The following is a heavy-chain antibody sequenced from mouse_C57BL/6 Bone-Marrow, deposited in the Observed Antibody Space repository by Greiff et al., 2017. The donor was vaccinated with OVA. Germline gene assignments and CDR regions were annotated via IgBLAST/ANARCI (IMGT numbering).Heavy chain of an antibody. V-gene: IGHV1-50*01. D-gene: IGHD2-1*01. Sequence: VQLQPPGAELVKPGASVKLSCKASGSTFPSYWMQWVKQRPGQGLEWIGEIDPSASYTNYNQKVKGKATLTVDTSASTAYMQLSSLTSEDSAVDYCAREAGNYEAYWGQGNLVTVSA. CDR2: IDPSASYT. CDR1: GSTFPSYW. CDR3: AREAGNYEAY. J-gene: IGHJ3*01.